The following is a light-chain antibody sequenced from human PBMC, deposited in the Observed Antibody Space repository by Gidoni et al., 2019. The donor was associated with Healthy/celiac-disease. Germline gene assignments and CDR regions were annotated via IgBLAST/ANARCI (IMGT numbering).Light chain of an antibody. Sequence: QSVLTQPPSASGTPGQRVTISCSGSSSNIGSNTVNWYQQLPGTAPKLPIYSNNQRPSGVPDRFSGSKSGTSASLAIRGLQSEDEADYDCAAWDDSLNGPVFGGGTKLTVL. CDR2: SNN. CDR3: AAWDDSLNGPV. J-gene: IGLJ2*01. CDR1: SSNIGSNT. V-gene: IGLV1-44*01.